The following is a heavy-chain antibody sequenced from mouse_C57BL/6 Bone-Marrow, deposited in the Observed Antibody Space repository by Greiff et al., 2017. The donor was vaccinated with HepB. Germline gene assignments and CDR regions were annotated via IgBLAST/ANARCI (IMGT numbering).Heavy chain of an antibody. D-gene: IGHD5-5*01. Sequence: VQLQQSGAELVKPGASVKLSCKASGYTFTSYWMHWVKQRPGQGLEWIGMIHPNSGSTNYNEKFKSKATLTVDKSSSTAYMQLSSLTSEDSAVYCCARGDYLWYFDVWGTGTPVTVSS. CDR2: IHPNSGST. CDR1: GYTFTSYW. J-gene: IGHJ1*03. CDR3: ARGDYLWYFDV. V-gene: IGHV1-64*01.